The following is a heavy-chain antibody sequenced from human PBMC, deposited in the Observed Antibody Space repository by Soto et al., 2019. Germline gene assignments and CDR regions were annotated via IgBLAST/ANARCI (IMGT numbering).Heavy chain of an antibody. CDR1: GFTFSSYA. CDR2: ISSSSSST. J-gene: IGHJ6*02. V-gene: IGHV3-21*06. Sequence: AGGSLRLSCAASGFTFSSYAMGWVRQAPGKGLEWVSAISSSSSSTDYADSVKGRFTISRDNAKNSLYLQMSSLRAEDTAVYYCARDRGGGSIFGGHYGMDVWGQGTTVTVSS. CDR3: ARDRGGGSIFGGHYGMDV. D-gene: IGHD3-3*01.